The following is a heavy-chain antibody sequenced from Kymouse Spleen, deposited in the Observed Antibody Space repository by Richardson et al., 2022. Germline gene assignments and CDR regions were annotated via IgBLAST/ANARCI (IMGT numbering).Heavy chain of an antibody. CDR3: ARDYDILTVIPFDY. V-gene: IGHV3-33*01. D-gene: IGHD3-9*01. J-gene: IGHJ4*02. CDR2: IWYDGSNK. CDR1: GFTFSSYG. Sequence: QVQLVESGGGVVQPGRSLRLSCAASGFTFSSYGMHWVRQAPGKGLEWVAVIWYDGSNKYYADSVKGRFTISRDNSKNTLYLQMNSLRAEDTAVYYCARDYDILTVIPFDYWGQGTLVTVSS.